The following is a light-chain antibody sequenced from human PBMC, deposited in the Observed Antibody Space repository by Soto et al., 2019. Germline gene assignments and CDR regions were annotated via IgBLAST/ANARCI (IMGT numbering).Light chain of an antibody. J-gene: IGKJ1*01. CDR1: QSISSW. Sequence: DIQMTQSPSTLSASVGDRVTITCRASQSISSWLAWYQQEPGKAPKLLIYDASSLESGVPSRFSGSGSGTDFTLTITTLQPDDFAVYYCQQYYRYPWTFGQGTKVDIK. CDR3: QQYYRYPWT. CDR2: DAS. V-gene: IGKV1-5*01.